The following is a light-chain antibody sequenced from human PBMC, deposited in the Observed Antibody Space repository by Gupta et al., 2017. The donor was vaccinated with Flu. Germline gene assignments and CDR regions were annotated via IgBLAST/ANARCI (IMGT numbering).Light chain of an antibody. CDR1: SSDVGAYNY. V-gene: IGLV2-14*01. CDR2: EVS. CDR3: SSYTSSSIL. J-gene: IGLJ2*01. Sequence: QSALTQPASVSGSPGQSIAISCTGTSSDVGAYNYVSWYQQHPGKAPKLMIYEVSNRPSGISNRFSGSKSGNTASLTISGLQAEDEADYYCSSYTSSSILFGGGTKLTV.